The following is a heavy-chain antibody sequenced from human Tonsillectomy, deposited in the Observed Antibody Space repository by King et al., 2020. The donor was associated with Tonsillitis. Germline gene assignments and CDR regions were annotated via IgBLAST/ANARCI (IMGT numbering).Heavy chain of an antibody. CDR2: ISGSGGST. J-gene: IGHJ3*02. Sequence: VQLVESGGGLVQPGGSLRLSCAASGFTFSSYAMSWVRQAPGKGLEWVSAISGSGGSTYYADSVKGRFTISRDNSKNTLYLQMNSLRAEDTAVYYCAKAIFPYDILTGYYDAFDIWGQGPMVTVSS. CDR1: GFTFSSYA. CDR3: AKAIFPYDILTGYYDAFDI. V-gene: IGHV3-23*04. D-gene: IGHD3-9*01.